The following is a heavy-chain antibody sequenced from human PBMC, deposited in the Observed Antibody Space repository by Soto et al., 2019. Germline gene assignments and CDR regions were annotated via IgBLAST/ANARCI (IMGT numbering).Heavy chain of an antibody. CDR3: ARDNRDCSAFNCYNPGRVFGLDV. V-gene: IGHV3-30-3*01. Sequence: GGSLRLSSVPSGFNFNNYNLHWVRQAPSNSLESVAVISFDGTTDYYADSVKGRFTVSRDNFKNILSLQMDSLRPEDTAVYYCARDNRDCSAFNCYNPGRVFGLDVWGQGTTVTVSS. J-gene: IGHJ6*02. CDR2: ISFDGTTD. CDR1: GFNFNNYN. D-gene: IGHD2-15*01.